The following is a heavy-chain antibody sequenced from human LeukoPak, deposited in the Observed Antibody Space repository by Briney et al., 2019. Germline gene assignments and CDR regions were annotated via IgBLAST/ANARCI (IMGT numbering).Heavy chain of an antibody. CDR2: IIPILGIA. D-gene: IGHD3-22*01. V-gene: IGHV1-69*04. CDR1: GGTFSSYA. Sequence: GASVKVSCKASGGTFSSYAISWVRQAPGQGLEWMGRIIPILGIANYAQKFQGRVTITADKSTSTAYMELSSLRSEDTAVYYCARDLSYGDYYDSSGGDYWGQGTLVTVSS. CDR3: ARDLSYGDYYDSSGGDY. J-gene: IGHJ4*02.